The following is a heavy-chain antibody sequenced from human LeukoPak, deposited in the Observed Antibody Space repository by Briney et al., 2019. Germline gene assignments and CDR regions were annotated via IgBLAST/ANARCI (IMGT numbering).Heavy chain of an antibody. CDR3: AREETVLDAFDI. CDR2: IYSGGST. J-gene: IGHJ3*02. CDR1: GFTFSDYW. Sequence: GSLRLSCAASGFTFSDYWMHWVRQAPGKGLEWVSVIYSGGSTYYADSVKGRFTISRDNSKNTLYLQMNSLRAEDTAVYYCAREETVLDAFDIWGQGTMVTVSS. V-gene: IGHV3-53*01. D-gene: IGHD1-1*01.